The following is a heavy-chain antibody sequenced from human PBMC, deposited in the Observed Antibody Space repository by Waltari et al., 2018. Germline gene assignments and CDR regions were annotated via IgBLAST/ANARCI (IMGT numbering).Heavy chain of an antibody. Sequence: QVHLVQSGAEMKKPGASVKVSCKTSGYTFIGYYIHWVRQAPGQGLEWMGWINPNSGGTNYAQKFQSRVTMTTAYMELSRLESDDTAVYYCAIAPRGGGYDPVDYWGQGTLVTVSP. V-gene: IGHV1-2*02. CDR1: GYTFIGYY. J-gene: IGHJ4*02. D-gene: IGHD5-12*01. CDR3: AIAPRGGGYDPVDY. CDR2: INPNSGGT.